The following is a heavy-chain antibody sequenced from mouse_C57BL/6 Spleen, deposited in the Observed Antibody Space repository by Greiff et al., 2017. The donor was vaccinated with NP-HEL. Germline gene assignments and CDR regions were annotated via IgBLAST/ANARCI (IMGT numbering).Heavy chain of an antibody. J-gene: IGHJ4*01. D-gene: IGHD1-1*01. Sequence: EVQGVESGGGLVKPGGSLKLSCAASGFTFSDYGMHWVRQAPEKGLEWVAYISSGSSTIYYADTVNGRFTISRDNAKNTLFLQMTSMSSEDPAMYSCATFMYYYGSRPDYYAMDYWGQGTSVTVSS. V-gene: IGHV5-17*01. CDR2: ISSGSSTI. CDR3: ATFMYYYGSRPDYYAMDY. CDR1: GFTFSDYG.